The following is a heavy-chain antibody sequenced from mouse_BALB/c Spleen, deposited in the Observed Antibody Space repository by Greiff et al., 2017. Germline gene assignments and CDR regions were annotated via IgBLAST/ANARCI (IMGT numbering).Heavy chain of an antibody. CDR3: ARQITPYFDY. Sequence: EVMLVESGGGLVQPGGSLKLSCAASGFAFSSYDMSWVRQTPEKRLEWVAYISSGGGSTYYPDTVKGRFTIARDNAKNTLYLQMSSLKSEDTAMYYGARQITPYFDYWGQGTTLTVSS. J-gene: IGHJ2*01. V-gene: IGHV5-12-1*01. D-gene: IGHD2-4*01. CDR1: GFAFSSYD. CDR2: ISSGGGST.